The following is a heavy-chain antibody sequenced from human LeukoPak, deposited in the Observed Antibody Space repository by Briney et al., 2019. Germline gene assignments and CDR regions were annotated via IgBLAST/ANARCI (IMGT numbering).Heavy chain of an antibody. CDR1: GGSLSSYY. CDR2: IYTRGST. J-gene: IGHJ5*02. CDR3: ASLSSDSQGFGH. V-gene: IGHV4-4*07. D-gene: IGHD6-19*01. Sequence: SETLSLTCTVSGGSLSSYYWSWIRQPAGKGLGWIGRIYTRGSTNYIPSLKSRVTMSVDTSKNQFSLKLSSVTAADTAVYYCASLSSDSQGFGHWGQGTLVTVSS.